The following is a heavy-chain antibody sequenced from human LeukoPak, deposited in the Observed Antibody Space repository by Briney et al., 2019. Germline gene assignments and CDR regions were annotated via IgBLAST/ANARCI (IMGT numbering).Heavy chain of an antibody. CDR2: IYYSGST. CDR3: ARGGGGIAASIFDY. D-gene: IGHD6-13*01. J-gene: IGHJ4*02. Sequence: SETLSLTCTVSGGSVSSGSYYWSWIRQPPGKGLEWIGYIYYSGSTYYNPSLKSRVTISVDTSKNQFSLKLSSVTAADTAVYYCARGGGGIAASIFDYWGQGTLVTVSS. V-gene: IGHV4-61*01. CDR1: GGSVSSGSYY.